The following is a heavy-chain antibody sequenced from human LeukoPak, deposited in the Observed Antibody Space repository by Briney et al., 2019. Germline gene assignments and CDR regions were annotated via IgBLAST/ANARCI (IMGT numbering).Heavy chain of an antibody. J-gene: IGHJ3*02. V-gene: IGHV1-18*01. CDR3: ARSLQGDHFDI. CDR2: INVYNGNT. CDR1: GYSFTTYG. D-gene: IGHD2-21*01. Sequence: ASVKVSCKASGYSFTTYGIAWVRQAPGQGLEWMGWINVYNGNTNYAQKIQGRVTMTTDTFTTTAYMELRSLTSDDTAVYYCARSLQGDHFDIWGQGTMVTVSS.